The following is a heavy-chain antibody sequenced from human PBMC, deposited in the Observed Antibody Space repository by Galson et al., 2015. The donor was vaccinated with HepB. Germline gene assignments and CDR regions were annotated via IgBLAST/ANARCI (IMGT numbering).Heavy chain of an antibody. Sequence: SLRLSCAASGLTFSNYDMHWVRQAPGEGLEWVAIISHDGRRKYYGDSVKGRFTISRDNSKNTLYLQMNSLRPEDRAIYYCAKAFGGGWIHQSFFDYWGQGTLVTVSS. CDR2: ISHDGRRK. CDR1: GLTFSNYD. CDR3: AKAFGGGWIHQSFFDY. D-gene: IGHD5-18*01. J-gene: IGHJ4*02. V-gene: IGHV3-30*18.